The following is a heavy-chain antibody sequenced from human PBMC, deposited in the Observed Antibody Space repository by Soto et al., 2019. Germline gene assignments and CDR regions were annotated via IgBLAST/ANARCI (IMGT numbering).Heavy chain of an antibody. V-gene: IGHV5-51*01. CDR1: GYRFTNHW. D-gene: IGHD3-22*01. CDR3: ARATYYYDSSGYGAFDI. CDR2: IYPGDSDT. J-gene: IGHJ3*02. Sequence: LGESLKISCKGSGYRFTNHWINWVRQMPGKGLEWMGIIYPGDSDTRYSPSFQGQVTISADKSISTAYLQWSSLKASDTAMYYCARATYYYDSSGYGAFDIWGQGTMVTVSS.